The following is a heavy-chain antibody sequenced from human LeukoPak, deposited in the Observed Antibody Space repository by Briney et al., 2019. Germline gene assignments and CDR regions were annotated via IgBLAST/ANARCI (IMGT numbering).Heavy chain of an antibody. CDR3: ATFNGYTGTYYFDY. CDR2: VDPEDGET. D-gene: IGHD1-1*01. CDR1: GYTFTDYY. V-gene: IGHV1-69-2*01. Sequence: ASVKVSCKVSGYTFTDYYMHWVQQAPGKGLEWMGLVDPEDGETIYAEKFQSRVTITADTSTDTAYMELSSLSSDETAVYYCATFNGYTGTYYFDYWGQGTLVTVSS. J-gene: IGHJ4*02.